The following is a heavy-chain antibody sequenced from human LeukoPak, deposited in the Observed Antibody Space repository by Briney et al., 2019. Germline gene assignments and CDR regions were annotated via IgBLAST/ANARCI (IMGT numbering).Heavy chain of an antibody. V-gene: IGHV3-30*04. CDR3: ARPGPDAFDI. J-gene: IGHJ3*02. Sequence: PGGSLRLSCAASGFTFSSYAMHWVRQAPGKGLEWVAVISYDGSNKYYADSVKGRFTISRDNSKNTLYLQMNSLRAEDTAVYYCARPGPDAFDIWGQGTMVTVSS. CDR1: GFTFSSYA. CDR2: ISYDGSNK.